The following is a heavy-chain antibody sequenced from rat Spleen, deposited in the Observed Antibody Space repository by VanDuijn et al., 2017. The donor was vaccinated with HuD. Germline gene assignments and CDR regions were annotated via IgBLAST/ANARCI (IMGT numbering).Heavy chain of an antibody. CDR2: IWSGGST. CDR3: SRYNSGFDY. D-gene: IGHD4-3*01. CDR1: GFSLTNYG. Sequence: QVQLKESGPGLVQPSQTLSLTCTVSGFSLTNYGVSWVRQPPGKGLEWIGAIWSGGSTDYSSALNSRLSISRDTSKNQVFLKMHSLQTDDTGTYYCSRYNSGFDYWGQGVMVTVSS. J-gene: IGHJ2*01. V-gene: IGHV2-4*01.